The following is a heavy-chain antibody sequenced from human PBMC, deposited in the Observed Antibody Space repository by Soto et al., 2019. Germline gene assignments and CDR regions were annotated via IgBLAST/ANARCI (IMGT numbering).Heavy chain of an antibody. CDR2: INGGNGDT. Sequence: ASVKVSCKASGYSITSYAMHWVRQAPGQRLEWMGWINGGNGDTKYSQKFQGRVTMARDTSTSTVYMDLSSLRSDDTAVYYCARDLAAADYWGQGTLVTVSS. J-gene: IGHJ4*02. D-gene: IGHD6-13*01. V-gene: IGHV1-3*01. CDR1: GYSITSYA. CDR3: ARDLAAADY.